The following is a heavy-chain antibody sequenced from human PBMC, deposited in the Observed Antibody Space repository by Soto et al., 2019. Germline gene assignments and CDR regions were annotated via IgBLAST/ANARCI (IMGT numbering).Heavy chain of an antibody. CDR3: AKAAYYYDSSGYWDY. V-gene: IGHV3-23*01. CDR2: ISGTGVST. Sequence: GGSLRLSCAASEFTFSSYWMHWVRQAPGKGLEWVSTISGTGVSTYYADSVKGRFTISRDNSKNTLYMQVNSLRAEDTAVYYCAKAAYYYDSSGYWDYWGQGTLVTVSS. J-gene: IGHJ4*02. D-gene: IGHD3-22*01. CDR1: EFTFSSYW.